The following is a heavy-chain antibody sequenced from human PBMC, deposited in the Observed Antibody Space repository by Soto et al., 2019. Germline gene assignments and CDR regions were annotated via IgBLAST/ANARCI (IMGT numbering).Heavy chain of an antibody. CDR1: GFSISSYY. Sequence: SETLSLTCTVSGFSISSYYWSWIRQPPGKGLEWIGYIYYSGSTNYNPSLKSRVTISVDTSKNQFSLKLSSVTAADTAVYYCATTKVRYGDYVPYFDYWGQGTLVTVS. D-gene: IGHD4-17*01. CDR2: IYYSGST. J-gene: IGHJ4*02. CDR3: ATTKVRYGDYVPYFDY. V-gene: IGHV4-59*08.